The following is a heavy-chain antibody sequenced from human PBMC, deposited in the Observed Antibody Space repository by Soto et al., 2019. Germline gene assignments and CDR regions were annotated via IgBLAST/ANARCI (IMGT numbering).Heavy chain of an antibody. CDR1: GGSFSGYY. CDR2: INHSGST. CDR3: ARVGGGDLPVDY. Sequence: QVQLQQWGAGLLKPSETLSLTCAVYGGSFSGYYWSWIRQPPGKGLEWIGEINHSGSTNYNPSLKSRXXIXVAXSKNQFSLKLGSVTAADTAVYYCARVGGGDLPVDYWGQGTLVTVSS. V-gene: IGHV4-34*01. D-gene: IGHD2-21*02. J-gene: IGHJ4*02.